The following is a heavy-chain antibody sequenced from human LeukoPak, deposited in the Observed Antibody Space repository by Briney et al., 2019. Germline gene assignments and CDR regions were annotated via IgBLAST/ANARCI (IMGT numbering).Heavy chain of an antibody. CDR2: ISWNSGSI. D-gene: IGHD6-19*01. CDR1: GFTFDDYA. Sequence: SLRLSCAASGFTFDDYAMHWVRQAPGKGLEWVSGISWNSGSIGYADSVKGRFTISRDNAKNSLYLQMNSLRAEDMALYYCAKEAVAASAFDIWGQGTMVTVSS. V-gene: IGHV3-9*03. CDR3: AKEAVAASAFDI. J-gene: IGHJ3*02.